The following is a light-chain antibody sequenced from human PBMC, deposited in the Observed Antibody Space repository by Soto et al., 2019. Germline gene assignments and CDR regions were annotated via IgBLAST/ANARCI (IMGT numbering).Light chain of an antibody. J-gene: IGLJ1*01. V-gene: IGLV2-8*01. CDR3: SSDAGNYNYV. CDR2: EVT. Sequence: QSALTQPPSASGSPGQSVTIPCTGTSSDVGGYDHVSWYQQHPGKAPKLLIYEVTKRPAGVPDRFSGSKSGNTASLTVSGLQAVDEADYFCSSDAGNYNYVFGIGTKLTVL. CDR1: SSDVGGYDH.